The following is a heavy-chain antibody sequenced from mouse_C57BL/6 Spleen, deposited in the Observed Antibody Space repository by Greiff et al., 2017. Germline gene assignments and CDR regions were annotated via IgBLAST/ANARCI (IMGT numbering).Heavy chain of an antibody. D-gene: IGHD1-1*01. CDR2: IHPNSGCT. CDR3: ARTAYYGSSYLDY. CDR1: GYAFTNYL. Sequence: VQLQQSGAELVRPGTSVKVSCKASGYAFTNYLIAWVKQRPGQGLEWIGVIHPNSGCTNYNEKFKSKATLTVDKSSSTDYMQLSSLTSEDSAVYYCARTAYYGSSYLDYWGQGTTLTVSS. J-gene: IGHJ2*01. V-gene: IGHV1-54*01.